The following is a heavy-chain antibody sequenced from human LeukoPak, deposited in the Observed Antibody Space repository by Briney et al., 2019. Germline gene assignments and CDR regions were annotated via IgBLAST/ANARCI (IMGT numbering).Heavy chain of an antibody. Sequence: ASVKVSCKASGYTFTSYYMHWVRQAPGQGLEWMGIINPSGGSTSYAQKFQGRVTMTRDTSTSTVYMELSSLRSEDTAVYYCARDLRIPSSRFSGSYYGPFDYWGQGTLVTVSS. V-gene: IGHV1-46*01. D-gene: IGHD1-26*01. CDR1: GYTFTSYY. CDR2: INPSGGST. CDR3: ARDLRIPSSRFSGSYYGPFDY. J-gene: IGHJ4*02.